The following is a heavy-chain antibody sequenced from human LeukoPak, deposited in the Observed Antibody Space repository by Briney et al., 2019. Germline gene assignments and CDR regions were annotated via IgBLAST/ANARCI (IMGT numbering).Heavy chain of an antibody. Sequence: GGSLTLSCAASGFTFSSYSRNWVRQAPGKGLEWVSSINSSSSNIYYADSVKGRFTISRDNAKNSLYLQMNSLRAEDTAVYYCARGDPQYGFDYWGQGTLVTVSS. CDR3: ARGDPQYGFDY. V-gene: IGHV3-21*01. CDR2: INSSSSNI. J-gene: IGHJ4*02. CDR1: GFTFSSYS. D-gene: IGHD4-17*01.